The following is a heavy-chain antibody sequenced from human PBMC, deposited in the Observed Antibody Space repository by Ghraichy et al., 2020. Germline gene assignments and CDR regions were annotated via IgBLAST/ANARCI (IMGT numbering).Heavy chain of an antibody. CDR1: GGSFSGYY. Sequence: SETLYLTCAVYGGSFSGYYWSWIRQPPGKGLEWIGEINHSGSTNYNPSLKSRVTISVDTSKNQFSLKLCSVTAAATAVYYCARVGSEYYYDSSGYQPPFYYYYGIDVWGQGTTVTVSS. V-gene: IGHV4-34*01. D-gene: IGHD3-22*01. J-gene: IGHJ6*01. CDR2: INHSGST. CDR3: ARVGSEYYYDSSGYQPPFYYYYGIDV.